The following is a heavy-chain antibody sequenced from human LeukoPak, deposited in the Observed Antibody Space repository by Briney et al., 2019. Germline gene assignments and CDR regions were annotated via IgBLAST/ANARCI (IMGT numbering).Heavy chain of an antibody. V-gene: IGHV3-30*04. Sequence: GGSLRLSCAASGFTFSSYAMHWVRQAPGKGLEWVAVISYDGSNKYYADSVKGRFTISRDNSKNTLHLQMNSLRAEDTAVYYCARRGYSYGSPHYFDYWGQGTLVTVSS. CDR1: GFTFSSYA. J-gene: IGHJ4*02. D-gene: IGHD5-18*01. CDR3: ARRGYSYGSPHYFDY. CDR2: ISYDGSNK.